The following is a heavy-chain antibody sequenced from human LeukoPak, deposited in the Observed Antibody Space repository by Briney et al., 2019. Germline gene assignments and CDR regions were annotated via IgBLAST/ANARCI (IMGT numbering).Heavy chain of an antibody. V-gene: IGHV3-9*01. J-gene: IGHJ6*02. CDR2: INWNSDTN. CDR3: AKDTGGNGAYFYAMDV. CDR1: GFAFHNYA. D-gene: IGHD4-23*01. Sequence: GRSLRLSCAGSGFAFHNYAMHWVRRPPGKGLEWVSAINWNSDTNAYAASVKGRFTTSRDRARNSLYLQMDSLRPEDTALYYCAKDTGGNGAYFYAMDVWGQGTSVTVSS.